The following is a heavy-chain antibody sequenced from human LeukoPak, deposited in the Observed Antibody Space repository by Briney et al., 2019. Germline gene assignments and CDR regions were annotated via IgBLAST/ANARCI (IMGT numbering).Heavy chain of an antibody. CDR1: GFTFSSYG. CDR3: ARVGPARIVVVPAAMDGAYYGMDV. Sequence: GGSLRLSCAASGFTFSSYGMHWVRQAPGKGLEWVAVIWYDGSNKYYADSVKGRFTISRDNSKNTLYLQMNSLRAEDTAVYYCARVGPARIVVVPAAMDGAYYGMDVWGQGTTVTVSS. J-gene: IGHJ6*02. CDR2: IWYDGSNK. D-gene: IGHD2-2*01. V-gene: IGHV3-33*01.